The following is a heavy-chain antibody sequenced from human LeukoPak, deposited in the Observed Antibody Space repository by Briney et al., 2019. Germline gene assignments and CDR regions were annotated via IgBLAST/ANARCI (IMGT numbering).Heavy chain of an antibody. CDR1: GFTFSSYA. V-gene: IGHV3-23*01. J-gene: IGHJ4*02. D-gene: IGHD4-11*01. CDR2: IGAGGTFT. Sequence: GGSLRLSCTASGFTFSSYAMNWVRQAPGKGLEWVSGIGAGGTFTYYADSVKGRFTISRDNSRNTLYLQMNSLRADDTAVYYCAKDPDYTTYGYYFDYWGQGTLVTVSS. CDR3: AKDPDYTTYGYYFDY.